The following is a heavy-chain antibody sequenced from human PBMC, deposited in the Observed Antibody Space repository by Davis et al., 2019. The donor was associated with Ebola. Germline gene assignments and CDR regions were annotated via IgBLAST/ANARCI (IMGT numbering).Heavy chain of an antibody. V-gene: IGHV1-46*01. D-gene: IGHD3-22*01. CDR3: ARIPNYYDSSDESEYYFDY. CDR2: INPSGGST. J-gene: IGHJ4*02. Sequence: ASVKVSCKASGYTFTSYYMHWVRQAPGQGLEWMGIINPSGGSTSYAQKFQGRVTMTRDTSISTAYMELSRLRSDDTAVYYCARIPNYYDSSDESEYYFDYWGQGTLVTVSS. CDR1: GYTFTSYY.